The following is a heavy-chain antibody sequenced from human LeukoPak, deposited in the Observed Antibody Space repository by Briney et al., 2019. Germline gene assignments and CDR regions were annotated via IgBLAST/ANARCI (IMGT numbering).Heavy chain of an antibody. CDR2: ISGSGGST. CDR1: GFTFSSYA. Sequence: GGSLRLSCAASGFTFSSYAMSWVRQAPGKGLEWVSAISGSGGSTYYADSVKGRFTISRDNSKNTLYLQMNSLRAEDTAVYYCAKDQGQETYYDFWSGYASHFDYWGQGTLVTVSS. D-gene: IGHD3-3*01. V-gene: IGHV3-23*01. J-gene: IGHJ4*02. CDR3: AKDQGQETYYDFWSGYASHFDY.